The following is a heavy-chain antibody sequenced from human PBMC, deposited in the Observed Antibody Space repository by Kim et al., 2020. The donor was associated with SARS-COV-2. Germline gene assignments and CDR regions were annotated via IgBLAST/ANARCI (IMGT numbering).Heavy chain of an antibody. D-gene: IGHD4-17*01. V-gene: IGHV4-39*01. Sequence: SYTPSLKSRVTISVDTSKNQFSLKLSSVTAADTAVYYCASLFSTTVTLDVWGQGTTVTVSS. CDR3: ASLFSTTVTLDV. J-gene: IGHJ6*02.